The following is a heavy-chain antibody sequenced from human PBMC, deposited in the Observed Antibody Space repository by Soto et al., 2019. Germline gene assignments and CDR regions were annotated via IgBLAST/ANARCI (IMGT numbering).Heavy chain of an antibody. D-gene: IGHD3-22*01. V-gene: IGHV1-46*01. CDR3: ARQGSGYILYFDY. CDR1: GYTFTSNY. J-gene: IGHJ4*02. CDR2: INPSGGST. Sequence: QVQLVQSGAEVKKPGASVKVSCKASGYTFTSNYWPWVRQAPGQGLEWMGIINPSGGSTSYAQNFQGRVTMTRDTSTSTVYMELSSLRSEDTAVYYCARQGSGYILYFDYWGQGTLVTVSS.